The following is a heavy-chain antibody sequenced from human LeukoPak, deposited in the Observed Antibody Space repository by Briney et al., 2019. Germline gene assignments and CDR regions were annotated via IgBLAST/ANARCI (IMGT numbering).Heavy chain of an antibody. CDR3: ARDDSSSWYSAY. CDR1: GFTFDDYA. CDR2: ISWNSGRR. D-gene: IGHD6-13*01. V-gene: IGHV3-9*01. Sequence: GRSLRLSCAASGFTFDDYAMHWVRQAPGKGLEWVSGISWNSGRRDYADSVKGRFTISRDNAKNSLYLQMNRLRAEDTAVYYCARDDSSSWYSAYWGQGTLVTVSS. J-gene: IGHJ4*02.